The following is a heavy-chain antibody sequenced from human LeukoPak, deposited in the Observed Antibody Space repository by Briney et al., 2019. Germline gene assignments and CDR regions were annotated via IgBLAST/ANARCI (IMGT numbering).Heavy chain of an antibody. D-gene: IGHD2-2*02. V-gene: IGHV1-46*01. CDR1: GYTFTSYY. CDR2: INPSDGST. CDR3: ARTIVVVPTTIARRDYYYMDV. J-gene: IGHJ6*03. Sequence: GASVKVSCKASGYTFTSYYMHWVRQAPGQGLEWMGIINPSDGSTSYAQKFQGRVTMTRDTSTSTVYMELSSLRSEDTAVYYCARTIVVVPTTIARRDYYYMDVWGKGTTVTVSS.